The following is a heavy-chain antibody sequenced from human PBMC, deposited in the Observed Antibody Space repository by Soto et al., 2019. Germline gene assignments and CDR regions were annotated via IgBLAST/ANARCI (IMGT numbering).Heavy chain of an antibody. J-gene: IGHJ3*01. Sequence: EVQLVGSGGGLVQPGGSLRLSCVASGFTFRTYWMTWVRQAPGKGLEWVANIKQDGSEKYYVDSVRGRFAISRDNAKDSLYLQMNSLRVEDTAVYYCARDGLYCTYANCRGDAYEVWDQETMVTVSS. CDR2: IKQDGSEK. CDR3: ARDGLYCTYANCRGDAYEV. V-gene: IGHV3-7*04. CDR1: GFTFRTYW. D-gene: IGHD2-8*01.